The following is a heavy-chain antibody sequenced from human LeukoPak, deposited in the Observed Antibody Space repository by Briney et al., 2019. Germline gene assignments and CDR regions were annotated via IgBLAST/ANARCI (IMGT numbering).Heavy chain of an antibody. V-gene: IGHV1-69*13. CDR3: ARDVGCSSTSCYGNYYYYYMDV. Sequence: ASVKVSCKASGGTFSSYAISWVRQAPGQGLEWMGGIIPIFGTANYAQKFQGRVTITADESTSTAYMELSSLRSEDTAVYYCARDVGCSSTSCYGNYYYYYMDVWGKGTTVTVSS. CDR1: GGTFSSYA. D-gene: IGHD2-2*01. J-gene: IGHJ6*03. CDR2: IIPIFGTA.